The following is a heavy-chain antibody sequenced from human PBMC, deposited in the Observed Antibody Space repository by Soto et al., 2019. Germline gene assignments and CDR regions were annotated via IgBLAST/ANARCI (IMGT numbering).Heavy chain of an antibody. CDR1: GFTFSDHY. Sequence: PGGSLRLSCAASGFTFSDHYMDWVRQAPGKGLEWVGRTRNKANSYTTEYAASVKGRFTISRDDSKNSLYLQMNSLKTEDTAVYYCARDHGRGSGSYQGYYYGMDVWGQGTTVTVSS. V-gene: IGHV3-72*01. CDR3: ARDHGRGSGSYQGYYYGMDV. D-gene: IGHD3-10*01. J-gene: IGHJ6*02. CDR2: TRNKANSYTT.